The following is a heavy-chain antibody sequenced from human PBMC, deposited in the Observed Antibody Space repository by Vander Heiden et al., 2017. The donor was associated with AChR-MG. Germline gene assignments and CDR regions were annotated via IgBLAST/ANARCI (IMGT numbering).Heavy chain of an antibody. Sequence: QVQLQASGPGLVKPSETLSLTCTASGGSISSYYWSWLRQPAGKGLEWIGRIYTSGSTNYNPSRKSRVTMSVDTSKNQFSLKLSSVTAADTAVYYCARGSNWAWETYVYWGQGTLVTVSS. D-gene: IGHD1-26*01. CDR3: ARGSNWAWETYVY. J-gene: IGHJ4*02. CDR2: IYTSGST. CDR1: GGSISSYY. V-gene: IGHV4-4*07.